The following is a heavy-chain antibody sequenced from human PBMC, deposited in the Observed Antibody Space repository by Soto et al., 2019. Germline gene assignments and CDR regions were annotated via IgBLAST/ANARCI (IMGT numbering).Heavy chain of an antibody. Sequence: QVQLVESGGGVVQPGRSLRLSCAASGFTFSSYAMQWVRQAPGKGLEWVAVISYDGSNKYYADSVKGRFTISRDNSKKTRYLQRKSLRAEVTAVYYCARAWGPDSNGPGAFDYWGQGTLVTVSS. CDR3: ARAWGPDSNGPGAFDY. CDR2: ISYDGSNK. CDR1: GFTFSSYA. V-gene: IGHV3-30-3*01. D-gene: IGHD4-4*01. J-gene: IGHJ4*02.